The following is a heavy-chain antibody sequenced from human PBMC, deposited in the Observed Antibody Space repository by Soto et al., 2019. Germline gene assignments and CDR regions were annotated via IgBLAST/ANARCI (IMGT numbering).Heavy chain of an antibody. D-gene: IGHD6-13*01. V-gene: IGHV1-2*02. J-gene: IGHJ4*02. CDR3: ARESAAAGTSGFDY. CDR2: INPNSGGT. Sequence: ASVKVSCKASGYTFTGYYMHWVRQAPGQGLEWMGWINPNSGGTNYAQKFQGRVTMTRDTSISTAYMELSRLRSDDTAVYYCARESAAAGTSGFDYWGQGTLVTVSS. CDR1: GYTFTGYY.